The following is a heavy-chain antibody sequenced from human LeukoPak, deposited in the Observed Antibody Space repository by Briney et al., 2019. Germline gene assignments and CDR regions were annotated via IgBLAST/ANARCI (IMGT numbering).Heavy chain of an antibody. D-gene: IGHD3-22*01. CDR1: EFTFSTYA. Sequence: GGSLRLSCAASEFTFSTYAMAWVRQAPGKGLEWVSSIRDSGQTYYAESVKGRFTISRDNSKNILYLQMNSLRAEDTAIYYCTRGRYYYDSRWLYYFDYWGQGTLVTVSS. CDR3: TRGRYYYDSRWLYYFDY. V-gene: IGHV3-23*01. J-gene: IGHJ4*02. CDR2: IRDSGQT.